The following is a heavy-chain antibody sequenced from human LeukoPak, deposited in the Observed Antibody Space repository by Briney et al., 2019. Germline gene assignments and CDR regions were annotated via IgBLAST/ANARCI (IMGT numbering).Heavy chain of an antibody. V-gene: IGHV4-61*01. Sequence: SETLSLTCTVSSGSVSSGSYYWSWIRQPPGKGLEWLGYIYYSGGTKYNPSLKSRVTMSVDTSKNQFSLNPSSVTAADTAVYYCARVGGYDILTGYSPYYFDFWGQGTLVTVSS. CDR1: SGSVSSGSYY. J-gene: IGHJ4*02. CDR3: ARVGGYDILTGYSPYYFDF. D-gene: IGHD3-9*01. CDR2: IYYSGGT.